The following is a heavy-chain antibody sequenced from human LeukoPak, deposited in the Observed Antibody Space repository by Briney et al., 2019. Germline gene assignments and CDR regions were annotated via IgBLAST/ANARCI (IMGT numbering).Heavy chain of an antibody. CDR3: VRGYSGSYRADY. J-gene: IGHJ4*02. CDR1: GFTFSNYW. CDR2: INSDGSST. Sequence: GGSLRLSCAASGFTFSNYWMHWVRQAPGKGLVWVSRINSDGSSTTYADSVKGRFTISRDNAETTLSLQVNSLRAEDTAVYYCVRGYSGSYRADYWGQGTLVTVSS. D-gene: IGHD1-26*01. V-gene: IGHV3-74*01.